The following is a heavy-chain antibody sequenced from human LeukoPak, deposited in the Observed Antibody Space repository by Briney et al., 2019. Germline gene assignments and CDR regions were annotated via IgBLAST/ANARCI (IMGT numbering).Heavy chain of an antibody. CDR2: INWNGGST. Sequence: GSLRLSCAASGFTFDDYGMSWVRQAPGKGLEWVSGINWNGGSTGYADSVKGRFTISRDNAKNSLYLQMNSLRAEDTALYYCARVSGSYYNVGYYYYMDVWGKGTTVTVSS. D-gene: IGHD3-10*01. CDR1: GFTFDDYG. CDR3: ARVSGSYYNVGYYYYMDV. V-gene: IGHV3-20*04. J-gene: IGHJ6*03.